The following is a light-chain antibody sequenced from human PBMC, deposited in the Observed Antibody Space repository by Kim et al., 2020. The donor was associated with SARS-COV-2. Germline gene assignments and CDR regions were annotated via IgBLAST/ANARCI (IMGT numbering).Light chain of an antibody. CDR2: DAS. CDR3: QQYKSLPA. CDR1: EDISIY. V-gene: IGKV1-33*01. Sequence: DIQMTQSPSSLSASVGDRVTITCQASEDISIYLNWYQQKPGKAPKLLINDASKLETGVPSRFTGSGSGTSFTFTVSSLQPEDIATYYSQQYKSLPAFGGGTKVDIK. J-gene: IGKJ4*01.